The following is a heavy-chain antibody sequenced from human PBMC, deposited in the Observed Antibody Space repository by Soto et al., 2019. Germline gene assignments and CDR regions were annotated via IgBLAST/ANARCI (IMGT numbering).Heavy chain of an antibody. CDR1: GYTFSGFD. Sequence: ASVKVSCNASGYTFSGFDINWLRQSSGQGPEWMGWMNAKSGDTFFAQRFQDKFNMTWDTSLRTAYMEGVSLTSDHTAIYYCARGNPYYYYGMAVGGQGTTVTVSS. CDR3: ARGNPYYYYGMAV. J-gene: IGHJ6*02. V-gene: IGHV1-8*01. CDR2: MNAKSGDT.